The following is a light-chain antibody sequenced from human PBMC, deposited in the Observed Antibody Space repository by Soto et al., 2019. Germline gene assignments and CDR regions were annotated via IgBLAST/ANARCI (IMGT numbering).Light chain of an antibody. V-gene: IGKV1-6*01. J-gene: IGKJ2*01. Sequence: AIKMTQSPSSLSASVGDRFTISCRASQGIGNALGWYQQKPGKAPELLIYVESNLQRGVPSRFSGRGSGTDFNLTISSLQTEDFATYYCQQSYSTPYTFGQGTKVDIK. CDR3: QQSYSTPYT. CDR2: VES. CDR1: QGIGNA.